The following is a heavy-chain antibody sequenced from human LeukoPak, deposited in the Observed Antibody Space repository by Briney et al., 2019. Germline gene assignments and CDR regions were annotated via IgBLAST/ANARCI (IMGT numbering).Heavy chain of an antibody. CDR1: AFTFSHYW. CDR3: ARDRGYSTFDY. J-gene: IGHJ4*02. D-gene: IGHD4-23*01. V-gene: IGHV3-7*01. Sequence: GGSLRLSCAASAFTFSHYWMSWVRQAPGEGLEWVANMKEDGSEINYVDSVRGRFTISRDNAKNSLYLQMNSLRVDDTAVYYCARDRGYSTFDYWGQGTLVTVSS. CDR2: MKEDGSEI.